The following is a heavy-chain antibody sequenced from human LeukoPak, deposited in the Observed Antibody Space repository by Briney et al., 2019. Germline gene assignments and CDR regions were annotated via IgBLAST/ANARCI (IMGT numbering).Heavy chain of an antibody. CDR1: GYTFTGYG. J-gene: IGHJ4*02. CDR2: ISAYNGNT. CDR3: ARETYSNILTGTDY. V-gene: IGHV1-18*01. D-gene: IGHD3-9*01. Sequence: GASVKVSCKASGYTFTGYGISWVRQAPGQGLEWMGWISAYNGNTNYAQKLQGRVTVTTDTSTSTAYMELRSLTSDDTAVYYCARETYSNILTGTDYWGPGTLVTVSS.